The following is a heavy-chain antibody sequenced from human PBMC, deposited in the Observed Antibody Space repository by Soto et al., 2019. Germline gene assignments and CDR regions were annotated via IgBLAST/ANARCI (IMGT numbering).Heavy chain of an antibody. CDR1: GCTFSSYA. Sequence: GVSLRLSCSASGCTFSSYAMHWVRQAPGKGLEYVSAISSNGGSTYYADSVKGRFTISRDNSKNTLYLQMSSLRAEDTAVYYCVKDLGPSRFDPWGQGTLVTVSS. J-gene: IGHJ5*02. CDR2: ISSNGGST. CDR3: VKDLGPSRFDP. V-gene: IGHV3-64D*06.